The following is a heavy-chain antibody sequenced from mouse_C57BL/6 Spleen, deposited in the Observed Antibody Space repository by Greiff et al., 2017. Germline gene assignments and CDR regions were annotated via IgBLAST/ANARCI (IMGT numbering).Heavy chain of an antibody. J-gene: IGHJ3*01. CDR3: ARNVDGYYAWFAY. Sequence: VKLVESGPGLVQPSQSLSITCTVSGFSLTSYGVHWVRQSPGKGLEWLGVIWSGGSTDYNAAFISRLSISKDNSKSQVFFKMNSLQADDTAIYYCARNVDGYYAWFAYWGQGTLVTVSA. V-gene: IGHV2-2*01. CDR2: IWSGGST. CDR1: GFSLTSYG. D-gene: IGHD2-3*01.